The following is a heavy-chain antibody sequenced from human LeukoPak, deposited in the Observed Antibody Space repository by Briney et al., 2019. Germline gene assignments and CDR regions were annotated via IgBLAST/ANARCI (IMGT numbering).Heavy chain of an antibody. V-gene: IGHV4-59*01. J-gene: IGHJ4*02. CDR3: ARGAYYYDSSGYYRYYFDY. CDR1: GGSISSYY. Sequence: PSETLSLTCTVSGGSISSYYWSWIRQPPGKGLEWIGYIYYSGSTNYNPSLKSRVTISVDTSKNQFSLKLSSVTAADMAVYYCARGAYYYDSSGYYRYYFDYWGQGTLVTVSS. D-gene: IGHD3-22*01. CDR2: IYYSGST.